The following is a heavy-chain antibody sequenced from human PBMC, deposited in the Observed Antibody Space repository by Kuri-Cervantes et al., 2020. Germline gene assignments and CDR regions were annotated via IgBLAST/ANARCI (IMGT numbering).Heavy chain of an antibody. V-gene: IGHV4-39*07. CDR2: IYYSGST. D-gene: IGHD3-9*01. Sequence: SESLSLTCTVSGGSISSSSYYWGWIRQPPGKGLEWIGSIYYSGSTYYNPSLKSRVTISVDTSKNQFSLKLSSVTAADTAVYYCARAPFDWRFDYWGQGTLVTVPQ. CDR1: GGSISSSSYY. CDR3: ARAPFDWRFDY. J-gene: IGHJ4*02.